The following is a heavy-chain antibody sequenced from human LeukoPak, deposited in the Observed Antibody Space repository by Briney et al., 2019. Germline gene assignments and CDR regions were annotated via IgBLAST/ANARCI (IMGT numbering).Heavy chain of an antibody. CDR1: GGPINNYY. Sequence: SETLSLTCTVSGGPINNYYWSWIRQPPGKTLGWIGYIYYSGRTNYNPSLKSRITISVDSSKNHVSLNLTSVTAADTAVYYCARHGGGGGLFDFWGQGALVTVSS. CDR2: IYYSGRT. D-gene: IGHD2-15*01. J-gene: IGHJ4*02. CDR3: ARHGGGGGLFDF. V-gene: IGHV4-59*01.